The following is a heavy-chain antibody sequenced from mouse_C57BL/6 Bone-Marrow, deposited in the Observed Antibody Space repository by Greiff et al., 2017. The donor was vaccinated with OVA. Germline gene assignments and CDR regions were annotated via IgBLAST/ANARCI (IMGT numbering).Heavy chain of an antibody. Sequence: VQLQESGAELVRPGASVTLSCKASGYTFTDYEMHWVKQTPVHGLEWIGAIAPEPGGTAYHQQFKGKAILTADKSSSTAYMELRSLTSEDSAVYYCTRGYSNYYAMDYWGQGTSVTVSS. D-gene: IGHD2-5*01. CDR1: GYTFTDYE. CDR2: IAPEPGGT. V-gene: IGHV1-15*01. CDR3: TRGYSNYYAMDY. J-gene: IGHJ4*01.